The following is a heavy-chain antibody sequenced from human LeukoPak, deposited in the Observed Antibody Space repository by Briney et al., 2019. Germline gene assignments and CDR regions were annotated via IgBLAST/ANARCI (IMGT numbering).Heavy chain of an antibody. CDR2: IKQDGSEK. CDR3: ARDGGAAAGHFDY. V-gene: IGHV3-7*01. Sequence: PGGSLRLSCAASGFTFSSYWMSWVRQAPGKGLEWVANIKQDGSEKYYVDSVKGRFTISRDNAKNSLYLQMDSLRAEDTAVYYCARDGGAAAGHFDYWGQGTLVTVSS. J-gene: IGHJ4*02. CDR1: GFTFSSYW. D-gene: IGHD6-13*01.